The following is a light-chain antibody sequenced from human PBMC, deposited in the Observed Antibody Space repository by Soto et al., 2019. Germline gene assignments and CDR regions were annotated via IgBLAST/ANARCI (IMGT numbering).Light chain of an antibody. CDR2: GAS. CDR1: QSISTY. Sequence: DIELTQSPSSLSASVGDRVTITCRASQSISTYLNWYQQKGGKAPKLLIHGASSLQSGVPLRFSATGSGTDFSLTIMSLQPEDFATYYRQQSYSTLLSFGGGTKVEI. J-gene: IGKJ4*01. V-gene: IGKV1-39*01. CDR3: QQSYSTLLS.